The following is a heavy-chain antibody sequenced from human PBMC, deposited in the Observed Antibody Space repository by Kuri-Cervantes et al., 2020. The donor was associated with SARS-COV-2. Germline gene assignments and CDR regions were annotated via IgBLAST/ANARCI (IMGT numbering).Heavy chain of an antibody. Sequence: SETLSLTCTVSGGSISSYYWSWIRQPPGKGLEWIGRIYTSGSTNYNPSLKSRVTISVDTSKNQFSLKLSSVTAADTAVYYCASYCSSTSCYTGLDYWGQGTLVTVSS. V-gene: IGHV4-4*08. D-gene: IGHD2-2*02. CDR1: GGSISSYY. CDR3: ASYCSSTSCYTGLDY. J-gene: IGHJ4*02. CDR2: IYTSGST.